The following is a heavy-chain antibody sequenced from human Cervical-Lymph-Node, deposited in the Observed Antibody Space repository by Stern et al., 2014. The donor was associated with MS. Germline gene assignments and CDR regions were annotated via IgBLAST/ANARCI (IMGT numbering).Heavy chain of an antibody. CDR1: GYTFTDYY. D-gene: IGHD6-13*01. CDR3: ARNRALYSNTFDFDY. V-gene: IGHV1-2*02. Sequence: QVQLVQSGAEVKKPGASVKVSCTASGYTFTDYYMHWVRQAPGQGLEWMGWINPNSGGSNYAQKFQGRVTMTRDTSISPAYMELSSLRSDDTAIYYCARNRALYSNTFDFDYWGQGTLVTVSS. CDR2: INPNSGGS. J-gene: IGHJ4*02.